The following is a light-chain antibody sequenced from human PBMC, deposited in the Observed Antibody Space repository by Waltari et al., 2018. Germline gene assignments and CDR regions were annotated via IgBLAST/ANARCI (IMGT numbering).Light chain of an antibody. CDR2: DAS. J-gene: IGKJ4*01. CDR3: QQRSNWPLT. Sequence: ESVLTQSPATLSLSPGERATLSCRASQSVRSYLAWYQQKPGQAPRLLIYDASNRATGIPARFSGSGSGTDFTLTISSLEPEDVAVYYSQQRSNWPLTFGGGTKVEI. V-gene: IGKV3-11*01. CDR1: QSVRSY.